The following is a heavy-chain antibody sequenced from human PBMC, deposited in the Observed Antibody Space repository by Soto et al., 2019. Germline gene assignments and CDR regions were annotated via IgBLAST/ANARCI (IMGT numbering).Heavy chain of an antibody. CDR2: INPKSGGT. CDR1: GYRFIDYF. D-gene: IGHD1-7*01. CDR3: AREYNWHYQGWPDY. V-gene: IGHV1-2*02. Sequence: ASVKVSCKSSGYRFIDYFMHWVRRAPGQGLEWMGWINPKSGGTKIAQKFQGRTTMTRDTSINTLFMVLIRLTSGDTAVYLCAREYNWHYQGWPDYWVLGTLVTVSS. J-gene: IGHJ4*02.